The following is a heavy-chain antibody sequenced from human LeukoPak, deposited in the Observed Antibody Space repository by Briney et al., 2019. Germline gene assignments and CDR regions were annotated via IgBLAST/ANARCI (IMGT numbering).Heavy chain of an antibody. CDR1: DGSINIYY. D-gene: IGHD2-15*01. CDR2: INTSGST. Sequence: SETLSLTYTVSDGSINIYYWSWIRQPAGKGPEWIGRINTSGSTNYNPSLKSRVTMSVDTSKNQFSLKLSSVTAADTAVYYCARASYPGGSNWFDPWGQGTLVTVSS. CDR3: ARASYPGGSNWFDP. V-gene: IGHV4-4*07. J-gene: IGHJ5*02.